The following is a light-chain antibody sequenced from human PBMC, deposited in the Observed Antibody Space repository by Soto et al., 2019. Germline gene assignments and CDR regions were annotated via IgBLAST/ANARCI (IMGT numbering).Light chain of an antibody. CDR3: QQYNTWPLI. Sequence: EIVMTQSPATLSVSPGERATLSCRASQSVSNNLAWYQQKPGQAPRLLIYGASTRATGIPARFSGSGSGTEFTLTISSLQSEDFAIYYCQQYNTWPLIFGGGTKVDIK. CDR2: GAS. J-gene: IGKJ4*01. V-gene: IGKV3-15*01. CDR1: QSVSNN.